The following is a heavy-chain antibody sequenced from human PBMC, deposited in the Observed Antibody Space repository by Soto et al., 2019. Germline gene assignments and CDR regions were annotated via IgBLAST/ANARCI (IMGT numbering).Heavy chain of an antibody. CDR1: GFTFSSYA. V-gene: IGHV3-30-3*01. CDR3: ARGGGVYYDSLVFDY. CDR2: ISYDGSNK. J-gene: IGHJ4*02. D-gene: IGHD3-22*01. Sequence: QVQLVESGGGVVQPGRSLRLSCAASGFTFSSYAMHWVRQAPGKGLEWVAVISYDGSNKYYADSVKGRFTISRDNSKNALYLQLDSLRAEDTAVYYCARGGGVYYDSLVFDYWGQGTLVTVSS.